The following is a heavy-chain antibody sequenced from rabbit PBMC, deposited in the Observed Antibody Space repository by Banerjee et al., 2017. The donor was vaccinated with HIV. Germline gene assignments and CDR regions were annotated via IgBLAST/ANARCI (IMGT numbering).Heavy chain of an antibody. D-gene: IGHD1-1*01. J-gene: IGHJ4*01. Sequence: QEQLEESGGDLVKPEGSLTLTCTASGFSFSSSYYMCWVRQAPGKGLEYIGCIYTGSGGGTFYASWVNGRFTISKTSSTTVTLQMTSLTAADTATYFCARRNVGDSGGYYFNLWGPGTLVTVS. V-gene: IGHV1S45*01. CDR2: IYTGSGGGT. CDR1: GFSFSSSYY. CDR3: ARRNVGDSGGYYFNL.